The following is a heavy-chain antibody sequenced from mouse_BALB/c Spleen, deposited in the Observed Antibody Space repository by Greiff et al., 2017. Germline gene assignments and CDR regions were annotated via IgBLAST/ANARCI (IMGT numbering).Heavy chain of an antibody. CDR1: GYTFTDYN. J-gene: IGHJ3*01. V-gene: IGHV1S29*02. Sequence: EVKLQESGPELVKPGASVKISCKASGYTFTDYNMHWVKQSHGKSLEWIGYIYPYNGGTGYNQKFKSKATLTVDNSSSTAYMELRSLTSEDSAVYYCARWGDYDWFAYWGQGTLVTVSA. D-gene: IGHD2-4*01. CDR3: ARWGDYDWFAY. CDR2: IYPYNGGT.